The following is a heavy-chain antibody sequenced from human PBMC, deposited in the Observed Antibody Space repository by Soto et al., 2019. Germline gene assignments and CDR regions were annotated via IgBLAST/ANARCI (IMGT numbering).Heavy chain of an antibody. CDR2: IYPGDSDT. Sequence: VESVRISCKVSGDSFTSYGIVWVRQMPGKGLEWMGIIYPGDSDTRYSPSFQGQVTISADKSISTAYLQWSSLKASDTAMYYCARRYNWNRAFDIWGQGTMVTVSS. CDR1: GDSFTSYG. V-gene: IGHV5-51*01. D-gene: IGHD1-20*01. CDR3: ARRYNWNRAFDI. J-gene: IGHJ3*02.